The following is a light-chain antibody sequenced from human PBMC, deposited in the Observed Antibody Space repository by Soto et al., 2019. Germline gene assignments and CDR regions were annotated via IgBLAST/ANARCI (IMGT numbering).Light chain of an antibody. J-gene: IGKJ4*01. CDR3: HQYFRSTLT. CDR2: WAT. Sequence: DIVMTQSPDSLAVSLGERATINCKYNHSVFSNSKNRNHLSWYQQKPGQHPKLLIYWATTRESGVPDRFSGSGSGTDFNLTVSGLQPEDVAIYYCHQYFRSTLTFGGGTKVDIK. CDR1: HSVFSNSKNRNH. V-gene: IGKV4-1*01.